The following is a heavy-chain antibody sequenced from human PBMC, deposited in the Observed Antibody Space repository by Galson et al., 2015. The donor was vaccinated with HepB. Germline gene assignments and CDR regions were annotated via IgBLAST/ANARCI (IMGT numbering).Heavy chain of an antibody. D-gene: IGHD3-3*01. Sequence: SLRLSCAASGFTFSNAWMSWVRQAPGKGLEWVGRIKSKTDGGTTDYAAPVKGRFTISRDDSKNTLYLQMNSLKTEDTAVYYCTTSDFWSGYYIDYWGQGTLVTVSS. CDR2: IKSKTDGGTT. J-gene: IGHJ4*02. CDR3: TTSDFWSGYYIDY. CDR1: GFTFSNAW. V-gene: IGHV3-15*01.